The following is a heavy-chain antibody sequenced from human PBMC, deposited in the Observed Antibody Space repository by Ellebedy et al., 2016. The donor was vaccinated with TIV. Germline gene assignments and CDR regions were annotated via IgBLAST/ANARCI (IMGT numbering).Heavy chain of an antibody. V-gene: IGHV1-2*02. CDR2: INPNSGGT. D-gene: IGHD3-10*01. CDR3: ATGTSQDMVRGVSSHYYYYYGRDV. J-gene: IGHJ6*02. Sequence: ASVKVSCKASGYTFTGYYMHWVRQAPGQGLEWMGWINPNSGGTNYAQKFQGRVTMTTDTSISTAYMELRRLRSDDTAVYYCATGTSQDMVRGVSSHYYYYYGRDVWGQGTTVTVSS. CDR1: GYTFTGYY.